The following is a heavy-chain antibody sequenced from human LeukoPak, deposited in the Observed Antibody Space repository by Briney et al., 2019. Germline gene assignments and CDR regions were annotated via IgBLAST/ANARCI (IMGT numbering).Heavy chain of an antibody. V-gene: IGHV1-2*02. D-gene: IGHD3-16*01. J-gene: IGHJ4*02. Sequence: ASVEVSCKASGHTFTGFYLHWVRQAPGQGLEWMGWINPNSGDTNYAQKFQGRVTMTRDTSIRTAYMELTSLRSDDTAVYYCARDGGFDYWGQGTQVTVSS. CDR2: INPNSGDT. CDR1: GHTFTGFY. CDR3: ARDGGFDY.